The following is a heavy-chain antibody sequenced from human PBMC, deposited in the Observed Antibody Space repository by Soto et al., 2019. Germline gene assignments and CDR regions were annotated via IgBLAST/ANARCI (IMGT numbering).Heavy chain of an antibody. CDR1: GFTFSDYY. CDR3: AREKITFGGVIAAYDAFDI. Sequence: GGSLRLSCAASGFTFSDYYMSWIRPAPGKGLEWVSYISSSSSYTNYADSVKGRFTISRDNAKNSLYLQMNSLRAEDTAVYYCAREKITFGGVIAAYDAFDIWGQGTMVTVSS. CDR2: ISSSSSYT. D-gene: IGHD3-16*02. V-gene: IGHV3-11*06. J-gene: IGHJ3*02.